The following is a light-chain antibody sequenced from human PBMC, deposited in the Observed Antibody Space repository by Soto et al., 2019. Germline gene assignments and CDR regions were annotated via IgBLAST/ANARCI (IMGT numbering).Light chain of an antibody. V-gene: IGKV3-11*01. Sequence: EVVLTQSPVTLSLSPGERATLSCRASQSFRGLLAWYQQKPGQAPRLLIYDASNRATGIPARFSGSGSGTDFTLTISSLDPEDFAVYYCQQRRNWPPITFGQGTRLEI. CDR3: QQRRNWPPIT. CDR1: QSFRGL. J-gene: IGKJ5*01. CDR2: DAS.